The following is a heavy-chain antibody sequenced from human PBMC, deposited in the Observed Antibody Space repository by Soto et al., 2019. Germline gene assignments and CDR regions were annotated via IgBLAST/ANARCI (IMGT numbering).Heavy chain of an antibody. V-gene: IGHV3-23*01. CDR1: GFTFSSYA. CDR3: ARPYCSGGSCYRSLYYYYYYMDV. CDR2: ISGSGGST. D-gene: IGHD2-15*01. Sequence: EVQLLESGGGLVQPGGSLRLSCAASGFTFSSYAMSWVRQAPGKGLEWVSAISGSGGSTYYADSVKGRFTISRDNSKNTLYLQMNSLRAEDTAVYYCARPYCSGGSCYRSLYYYYYYMDVWGKGTTVTVSS. J-gene: IGHJ6*03.